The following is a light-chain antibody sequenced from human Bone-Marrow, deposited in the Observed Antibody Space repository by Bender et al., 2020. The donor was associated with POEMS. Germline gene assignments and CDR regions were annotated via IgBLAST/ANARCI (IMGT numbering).Light chain of an antibody. V-gene: IGLV1-36*01. Sequence: QSVLTQPPSVSAAPGQTVTISCSGSSSNIGNHGVNWYQQLPGEAPKLLIYYDDLLTPGVSDRFSASKSGTSTSQAISGRQSEDEALYCCSAHGDSLSSWVFGGGTKLTV. CDR2: YDD. CDR1: SSNIGNHG. J-gene: IGLJ3*02. CDR3: SAHGDSLSSWV.